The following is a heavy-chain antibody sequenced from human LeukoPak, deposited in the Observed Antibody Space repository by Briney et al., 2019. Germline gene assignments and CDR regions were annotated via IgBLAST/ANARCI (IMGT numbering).Heavy chain of an antibody. CDR1: GFTFSDYY. J-gene: IGHJ4*02. V-gene: IGHV3-11*01. CDR3: ARDTIDSSGTYDY. D-gene: IGHD3-22*01. Sequence: PGGSLRLSCAASGFTFSDYYMTWIRQPPGKGLEGVSYISSSGNTIYYADSVEGRFTISRDNAKNSLFLQMNSLRAEDTAFYYCARDTIDSSGTYDYWGQGTLVTVSS. CDR2: ISSSGNTI.